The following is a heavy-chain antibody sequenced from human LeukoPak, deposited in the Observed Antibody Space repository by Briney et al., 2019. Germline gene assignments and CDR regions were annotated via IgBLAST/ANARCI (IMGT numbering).Heavy chain of an antibody. Sequence: PSETLSLTCTVSGGSIRNNYWTWIRQPPGKGLEYIGYIYYTGGTNYNPSLESRVTISVDTSKNQFSLKLNSVTAADTAVYFCAKYGGSGWVIDYWGQGTLVTVSS. CDR2: IYYTGGT. J-gene: IGHJ4*02. CDR3: AKYGGSGWVIDY. V-gene: IGHV4-59*08. D-gene: IGHD6-19*01. CDR1: GGSIRNNY.